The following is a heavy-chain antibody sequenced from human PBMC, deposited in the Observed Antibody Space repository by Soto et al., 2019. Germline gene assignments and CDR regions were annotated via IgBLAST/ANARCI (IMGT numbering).Heavy chain of an antibody. CDR3: AIGPGIAAAGAYSSGWPFDY. Sequence: GGSLRLSCAASGFTFSSYGMHWVRRAPGKGLEWVAVISYDGSNKYYADSVKGRFTISRDNSKNTLYLQMNSLRAEDTAVYYCAIGPGIAAAGAYSSGWPFDYWGQGTLVTVSS. CDR2: ISYDGSNK. J-gene: IGHJ4*02. CDR1: GFTFSSYG. D-gene: IGHD6-13*01. V-gene: IGHV3-30*03.